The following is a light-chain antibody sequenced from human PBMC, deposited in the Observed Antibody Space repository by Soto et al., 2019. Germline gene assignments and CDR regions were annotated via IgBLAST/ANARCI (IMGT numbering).Light chain of an antibody. Sequence: QSALTQPPSASGTPGQRVTISCSGSSSNIGSNTVNWYQQLPGTAPKLLIYSNNQRPSGVPDRFSCSKSATSASLAISGLQSEDEADYYCAAWDDSLNGYVFGTGTKVTVL. V-gene: IGLV1-44*01. CDR1: SSNIGSNT. J-gene: IGLJ1*01. CDR3: AAWDDSLNGYV. CDR2: SNN.